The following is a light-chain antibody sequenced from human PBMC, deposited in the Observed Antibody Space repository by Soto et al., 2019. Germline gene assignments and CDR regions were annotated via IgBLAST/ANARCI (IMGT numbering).Light chain of an antibody. CDR3: QQSYSTSWT. J-gene: IGKJ1*01. Sequence: IRMTQSPSSLSASTGDRVTITCRASQGISSYLAWYQQKPGKAPKLLIYAASSLQSGVPSRFSGSGSGTDFTLTISSLQPEDFATYYCQQSYSTSWTFGQGTKVDIK. CDR2: AAS. CDR1: QGISSY. V-gene: IGKV1-8*01.